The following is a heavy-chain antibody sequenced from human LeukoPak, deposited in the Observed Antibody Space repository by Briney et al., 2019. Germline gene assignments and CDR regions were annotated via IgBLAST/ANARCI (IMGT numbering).Heavy chain of an antibody. CDR1: SGSNSGSYY. CDR2: IYASGST. J-gene: IGHJ4*02. CDR3: ARGKQNAVDY. V-gene: IGHV4-4*07. D-gene: IGHD1-1*01. Sequence: PSETLSLTCTVSSGSNSGSYYWSWIRQPAGKGLEWIGRIYASGSTNYDPSLKSRVTISVDKSNNQFSLMVTSVTAADTAVYYCARGKQNAVDYWGQGILVTVSS.